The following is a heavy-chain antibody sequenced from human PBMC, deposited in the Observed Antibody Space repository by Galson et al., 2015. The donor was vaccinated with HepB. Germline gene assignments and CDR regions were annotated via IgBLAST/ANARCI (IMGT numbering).Heavy chain of an antibody. V-gene: IGHV1-69*06. Sequence: SVKVSCKASGGTFSSYAISWVRQAPGQGLEWMGGIIPIFGTANYAQKFQGRVTITADKSTSTAYMELNSLRAEDTAVYYCAKDQLSGIAAAADYWGQGTLVTVSS. CDR3: AKDQLSGIAAAADY. D-gene: IGHD6-13*01. CDR1: GGTFSSYA. J-gene: IGHJ4*02. CDR2: IIPIFGTA.